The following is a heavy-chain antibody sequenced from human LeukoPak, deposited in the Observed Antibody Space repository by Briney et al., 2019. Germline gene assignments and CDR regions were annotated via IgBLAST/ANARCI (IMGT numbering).Heavy chain of an antibody. V-gene: IGHV1-2*02. Sequence: ASVKVSCKASGYTFTGYYMHWVRQAPGQGLEWMGWINPNSGGTNYAQKFQGRVTMTRDTSISTAYMELSRLRSDDMAVYYCARVYMNRLENDYWGQGTLVTVSS. CDR3: ARVYMNRLENDY. J-gene: IGHJ4*02. CDR1: GYTFTGYY. CDR2: INPNSGGT. D-gene: IGHD3-3*01.